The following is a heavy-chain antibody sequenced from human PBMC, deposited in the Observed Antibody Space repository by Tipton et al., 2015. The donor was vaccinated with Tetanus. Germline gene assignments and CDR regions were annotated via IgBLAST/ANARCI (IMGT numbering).Heavy chain of an antibody. CDR1: GFNFGGFG. CDR2: VSRDGNNI. V-gene: IGHV3-30*03. J-gene: IGHJ4*02. CDR3: ASGSTLDY. Sequence: SLRLSCAGSGFNFGGFGMHWVRQAPGKGLEWVAVVSRDGNNIQYGDSVKGRFTISRDNAKNSLYLQMNSLRAEDTAVYYCASGSTLDYWGLGTLVTVSS. D-gene: IGHD6-25*01.